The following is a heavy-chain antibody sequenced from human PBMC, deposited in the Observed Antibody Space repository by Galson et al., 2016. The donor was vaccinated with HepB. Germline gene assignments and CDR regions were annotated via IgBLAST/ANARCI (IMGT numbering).Heavy chain of an antibody. D-gene: IGHD3-9*01. CDR3: ARGHYDTLTGYYKSAGFDY. Sequence: SETLSLTCAVFGGTFNGYYWTWIRQPPGKGLEWIGEINHSGNTNYNPSLKSRVTISVDTSKKQFSLALTSLTAADTAVYHCARGHYDTLTGYYKSAGFDYWGQGILVTVSS. CDR2: INHSGNT. V-gene: IGHV4-34*01. CDR1: GGTFNGYY. J-gene: IGHJ4*02.